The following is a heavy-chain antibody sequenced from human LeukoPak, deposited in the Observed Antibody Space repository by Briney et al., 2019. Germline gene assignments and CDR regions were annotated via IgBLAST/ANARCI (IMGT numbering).Heavy chain of an antibody. CDR1: GGSFSGYY. D-gene: IGHD1-26*01. V-gene: IGHV4-34*01. CDR3: ARLRGGSYNY. Sequence: SETLSLTCAVYGGSFSGYYWSWIRQPPGKGLEWIGEINHSGSTNYNPSLKSRVTISVDTSKNQFSLKLSSVTAADTAVYYCARLRGGSYNYWGQGTLVTVSS. J-gene: IGHJ4*02. CDR2: INHSGST.